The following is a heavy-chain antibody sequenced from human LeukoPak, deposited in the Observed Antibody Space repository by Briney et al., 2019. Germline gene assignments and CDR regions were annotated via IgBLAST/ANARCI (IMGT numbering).Heavy chain of an antibody. V-gene: IGHV3-7*01. Sequence: GGSLRLSCAAFGFTFSRYWMSWVRQAQAKRLELVANIKHDGSEKYYVDSVKGRFTISRDNAKNSLSLQMNSLRVEDTALYYCARESDHSNYPGTFDHWGPGTLVAVSS. D-gene: IGHD4-11*01. J-gene: IGHJ4*02. CDR3: ARESDHSNYPGTFDH. CDR1: GFTFSRYW. CDR2: IKHDGSEK.